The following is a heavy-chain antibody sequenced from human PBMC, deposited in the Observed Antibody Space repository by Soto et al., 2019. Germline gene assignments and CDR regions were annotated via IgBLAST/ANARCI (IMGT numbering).Heavy chain of an antibody. CDR2: IIPIFGTA. Sequence: QVQLVQSGAEVKKPGSSVKVSCKASGGTFSSYAISWVRQAPGQGLEWMGGIIPIFGTANYAQKFQGRVTLTADESTSTAYMELSSLRSEDTAVYYCARASWYYDSSGYSYGMDVWGQGTTVTVSS. CDR1: GGTFSSYA. J-gene: IGHJ6*02. D-gene: IGHD3-22*01. CDR3: ARASWYYDSSGYSYGMDV. V-gene: IGHV1-69*12.